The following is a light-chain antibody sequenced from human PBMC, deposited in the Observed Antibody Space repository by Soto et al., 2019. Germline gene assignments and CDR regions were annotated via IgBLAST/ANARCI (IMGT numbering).Light chain of an antibody. J-gene: IGKJ4*01. CDR2: AAS. Sequence: DIQMTQSPSSLSASVGDRVTITCRASQSISSYLNWYQQKPGKAPKLLFYAASSLQSGVPSRFSGSGSGTDFTLTISSLQPEDFATYYCQQSYSTLLTFGGGTKVDI. CDR1: QSISSY. CDR3: QQSYSTLLT. V-gene: IGKV1-39*01.